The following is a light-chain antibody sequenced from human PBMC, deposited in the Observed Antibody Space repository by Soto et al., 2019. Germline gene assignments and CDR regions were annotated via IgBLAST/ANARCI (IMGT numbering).Light chain of an antibody. CDR3: AAWYDSLNGVV. V-gene: IGLV1-44*01. Sequence: QSVXTQPPSASGXXXXGVXXXXSGSSSNSGSNTVNWYKKLPGTAPKLLIYSNNQRSAGVPDRFSGSKCGASASLAISGLQSEYEADYYCAAWYDSLNGVVFGGGTKLTVL. CDR2: SNN. CDR1: SSNSGSNT. J-gene: IGLJ2*01.